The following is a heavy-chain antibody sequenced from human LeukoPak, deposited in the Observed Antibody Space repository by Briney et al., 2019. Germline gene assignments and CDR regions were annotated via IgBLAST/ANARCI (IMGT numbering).Heavy chain of an antibody. CDR2: ISAYNGNT. CDR1: GYTFTSYG. J-gene: IGHJ3*02. Sequence: ASVKVSCKASGYTFTSYGISWVRQAPGQGLEWMGWISAYNGNTYFAQNLQGRVTMTTDTSTSTAYMELRSLRSDDTAVYYCAREEYCNSTTCYKAFDIWGPRDNGHRLF. CDR3: AREEYCNSTTCYKAFDI. D-gene: IGHD2/OR15-2a*01. V-gene: IGHV1-18*01.